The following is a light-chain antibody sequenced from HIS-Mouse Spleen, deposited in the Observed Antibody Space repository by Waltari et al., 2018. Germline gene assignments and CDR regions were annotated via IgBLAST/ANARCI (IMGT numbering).Light chain of an antibody. CDR2: DVS. Sequence: QSALTQPASVSGSPGQSITISCTGTSSDVGGYNYVSWYPQHPGKAPKLMIYDVSNRPSGLSNPVSGSKPGNTASLTISGLQAEDEADYYCSSYTSSSFNVVFGGGTKLTVL. CDR1: SSDVGGYNY. CDR3: SSYTSSSFNVV. J-gene: IGLJ2*01. V-gene: IGLV2-14*03.